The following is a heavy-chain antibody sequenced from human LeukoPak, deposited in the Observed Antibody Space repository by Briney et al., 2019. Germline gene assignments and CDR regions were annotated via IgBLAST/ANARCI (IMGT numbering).Heavy chain of an antibody. V-gene: IGHV3-21*01. J-gene: IGHJ3*02. CDR1: GFTFSSYS. CDR3: ARSLGSSSWYFSRAPGDDAFDI. CDR2: ISSSSSYI. Sequence: PGGSLRLSCAASGFTFSSYSMNWVRQAPGKGLEWVSSISSSSSYIYYADSVKGRFTISRDNAKNSLYLQMNSLRAEDTAVYYCARSLGSSSWYFSRAPGDDAFDIWGQGTMVTVSS. D-gene: IGHD6-13*01.